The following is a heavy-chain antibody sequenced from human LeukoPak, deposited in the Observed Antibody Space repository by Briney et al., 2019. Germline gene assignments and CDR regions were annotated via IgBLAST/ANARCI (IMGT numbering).Heavy chain of an antibody. CDR1: GFTFSSYE. J-gene: IGHJ4*02. Sequence: GGSLRLSCAASGFTFSSYEMNWVRQAPGKGLEWVAVISYDGSNKYYADSVKGRFTISRDNSKNTLYLQMNSLRAEDTSVYYCANGGRGGFIVLVPAATYYFDYWGQGTLVTVSS. D-gene: IGHD2-2*01. CDR3: ANGGRGGFIVLVPAATYYFDY. V-gene: IGHV3-30*18. CDR2: ISYDGSNK.